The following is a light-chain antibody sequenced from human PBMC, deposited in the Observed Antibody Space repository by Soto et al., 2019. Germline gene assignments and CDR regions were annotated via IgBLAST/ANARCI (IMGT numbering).Light chain of an antibody. CDR3: QQSHSAPLT. CDR1: QTISTF. CDR2: SAS. Sequence: DIQMTQSPSSLSASFGDRVSIACRASQTISTFLAWYQQKPGKAPEILIYSASSLQSGVPSRFSGSGSGTDFTLTISGLQPEDSATYYCQQSHSAPLTFGGGTKVEIK. V-gene: IGKV1-39*01. J-gene: IGKJ4*01.